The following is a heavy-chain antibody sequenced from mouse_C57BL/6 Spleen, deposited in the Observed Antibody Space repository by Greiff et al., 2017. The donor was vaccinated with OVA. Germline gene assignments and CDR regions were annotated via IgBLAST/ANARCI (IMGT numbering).Heavy chain of an antibody. CDR2: IDPSDSCT. CDR1: GYTFTSYW. Sequence: QVQLQESGAELVMPGASVKLSCKASGYTFTSYWMHWVKQRPGQGLEWIGEIDPSDSCTNYNQKFKGKSTLTVDKSSSTAYMQLSSLTSEDSAVYYGASGYTKGDYYAMDYWGQGTSVTVSS. D-gene: IGHD1-2*01. J-gene: IGHJ4*01. V-gene: IGHV1-69*01. CDR3: ASGYTKGDYYAMDY.